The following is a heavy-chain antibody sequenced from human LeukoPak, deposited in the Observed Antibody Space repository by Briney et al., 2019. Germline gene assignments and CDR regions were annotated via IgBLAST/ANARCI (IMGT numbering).Heavy chain of an antibody. V-gene: IGHV4-34*01. Sequence: SETLSLTCAVYGVSFSIYYWSWIRQPPGKGLEWIGEINHSGSTNYNPSLKSRVTISVDTSKNQFSLKLSSVTAADTAVYYCAREGDSNSVGWFDPWGQGTLVTVSS. J-gene: IGHJ5*02. D-gene: IGHD6-13*01. CDR2: INHSGST. CDR1: GVSFSIYY. CDR3: AREGDSNSVGWFDP.